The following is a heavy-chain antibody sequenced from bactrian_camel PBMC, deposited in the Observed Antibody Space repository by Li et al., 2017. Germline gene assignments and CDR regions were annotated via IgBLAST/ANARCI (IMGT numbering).Heavy chain of an antibody. CDR1: GYSVKELY. V-gene: IGHV3S53*01. CDR2: IDKSGYT. CDR3: AAGSLYPMTAIQALGSSWYPY. Sequence: HVQLVESGGNSVQAGGSPRLSCESSGYSVKELYMAWFRQAPGQEREAVAAIDKSGYTTYTYAVQGRFTVSKDNAENTLYLQMNDLKPEDTAMYYCAAGSLYPMTAIQALGSSWYPYWGQGTQVTVS. D-gene: IGHD3*01. J-gene: IGHJ4*01.